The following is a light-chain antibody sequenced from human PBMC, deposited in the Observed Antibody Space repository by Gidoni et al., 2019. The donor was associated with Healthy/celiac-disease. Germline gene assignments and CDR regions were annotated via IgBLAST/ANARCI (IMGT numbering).Light chain of an antibody. Sequence: DIVMTQSPLSLPFTPGEPASISCRSSQSLLHSNGYNYLDWYLQKPGQSPQLLIYLGSNRASGVPDRFSGSGSGTDFTLKISRVEAEDVGVYYCMQALQTPAFGQXTKLEIK. CDR3: MQALQTPA. CDR2: LGS. CDR1: QSLLHSNGYNY. V-gene: IGKV2-28*01. J-gene: IGKJ2*01.